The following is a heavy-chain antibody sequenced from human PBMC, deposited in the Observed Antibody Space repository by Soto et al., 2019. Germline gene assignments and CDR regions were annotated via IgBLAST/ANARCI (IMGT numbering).Heavy chain of an antibody. CDR1: GLTFSSYA. V-gene: IGHV3-30-3*02. D-gene: IGHD1-26*01. J-gene: IGHJ6*02. Sequence: QVQVVESGGGVVQPGGSLRLSCAASGLTFSSYALHWVRQAPGKGLEWMAVISNDGSNKYYADSVKGRFTISRDNSKNMVYLQVKSLKAEDTAVYYRAKTTTSESLSGMEVWGQGTTVTVSS. CDR3: AKTTTSESLSGMEV. CDR2: ISNDGSNK.